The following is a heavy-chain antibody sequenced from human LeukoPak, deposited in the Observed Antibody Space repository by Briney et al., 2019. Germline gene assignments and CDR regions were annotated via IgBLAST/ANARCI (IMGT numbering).Heavy chain of an antibody. Sequence: GGSLRLSCAASGLTFRNYYMTWIRQAPGKGLEWVSYISASGDTIYYGDSVRGRFTISRDNAKNSLYLDMNTLKAEDTAVYYCARDPSWEILSYFDYWGQGTLVTVSS. V-gene: IGHV3-11*04. J-gene: IGHJ4*02. CDR1: GLTFRNYY. D-gene: IGHD1-26*01. CDR3: ARDPSWEILSYFDY. CDR2: ISASGDTI.